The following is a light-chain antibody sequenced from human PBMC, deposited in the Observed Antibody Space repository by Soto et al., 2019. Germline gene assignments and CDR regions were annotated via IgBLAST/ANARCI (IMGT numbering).Light chain of an antibody. CDR1: QSVSSSY. J-gene: IGKJ4*01. V-gene: IGKV3-11*01. Sequence: QSPATAYLSNGGRATLSCRATQSVSSSYLAWYQQKPGQSPRLLIYDASNRATGIPARFSGSWSGTDFTLTITRLEPEDSAVYYCQQRSDWPSAFGGGTKVDI. CDR3: QQRSDWPSA. CDR2: DAS.